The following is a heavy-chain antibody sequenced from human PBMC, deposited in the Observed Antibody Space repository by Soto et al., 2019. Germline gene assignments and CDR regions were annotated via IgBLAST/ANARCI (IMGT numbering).Heavy chain of an antibody. J-gene: IGHJ1*01. D-gene: IGHD3-22*01. V-gene: IGHV1-24*01. CDR3: ATRPTYYYDSSGYRKYFQH. CDR1: GYTLTELS. CDR2: FDPEDGET. Sequence: ASVKVSCKVSGYTLTELSMHWVRQAPGKGLDWMGGFDPEDGETIYAQKFQGRVTMTEDTSTDTAYMELSSLRSEDTAVYYCATRPTYYYDSSGYRKYFQHWGQGTLVTVSS.